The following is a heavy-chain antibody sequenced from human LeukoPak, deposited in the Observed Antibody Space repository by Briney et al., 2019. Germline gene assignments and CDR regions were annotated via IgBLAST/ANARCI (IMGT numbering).Heavy chain of an antibody. D-gene: IGHD2-15*01. CDR1: GGSFSGYY. Sequence: SETLSLTCAVYGGSFSGYYWSWIRQPPGKGLEWIGEINHSGSTNYNPSLKSRVTISVDTSKNQFSLKLSSVTAADTAVYYCARVPGGCSGGSCGTWFAPGAKGPLVTSSS. CDR3: ARVPGGCSGGSCGTWFAP. J-gene: IGHJ5*02. CDR2: INHSGST. V-gene: IGHV4-34*01.